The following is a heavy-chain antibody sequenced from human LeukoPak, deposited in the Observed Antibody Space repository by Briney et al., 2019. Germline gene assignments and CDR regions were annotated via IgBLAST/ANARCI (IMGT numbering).Heavy chain of an antibody. J-gene: IGHJ4*02. D-gene: IGHD6-13*01. V-gene: IGHV3-48*03. CDR1: GXTLSSYE. CDR3: ARDGAAAGTPFDY. CDR2: ISSSGSSM. Sequence: PGGSLRLSCAASGXTLSSYEMNWVRQAPGKGLEWVSYISSSGSSMYYTDSVKGRFTISRDNAKNSLYLQMNSLRAEDTAVYYCARDGAAAGTPFDYWGQGTLVTVSS.